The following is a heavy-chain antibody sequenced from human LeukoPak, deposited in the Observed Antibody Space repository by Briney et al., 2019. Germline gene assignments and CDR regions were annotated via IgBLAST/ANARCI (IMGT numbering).Heavy chain of an antibody. D-gene: IGHD3-22*01. J-gene: IGHJ4*02. CDR3: ARRDYYDSDGYYYDY. CDR2: IYYGGNT. CDR1: GGSFSTTSYY. Sequence: SETLSLTCTVSGGSFSTTSYYWGWIRQPPGKGLEWIGSIYYGGNTNYNPSLKSRVTISVDTSKNQFSLKLSSVTAADTAVYYCARRDYYDSDGYYYDYWGQGTLVTVSS. V-gene: IGHV4-39*01.